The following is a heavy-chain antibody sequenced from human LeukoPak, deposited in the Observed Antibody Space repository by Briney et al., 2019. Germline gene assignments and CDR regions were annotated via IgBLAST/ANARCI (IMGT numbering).Heavy chain of an antibody. CDR1: GFTFSSYS. D-gene: IGHD3-10*01. CDR3: ARSRYYYGSGSHWDY. Sequence: GGSLRLSCAASGFTFSSYSMNWVRQAPGKGLEWVSSISSSSSYIYYADSVKGRFTISRDNAKNSLYLQMNSLRAEDTAVYYCARSRYYYGSGSHWDYWGQGTLVTVSS. J-gene: IGHJ4*02. CDR2: ISSSSSYI. V-gene: IGHV3-21*01.